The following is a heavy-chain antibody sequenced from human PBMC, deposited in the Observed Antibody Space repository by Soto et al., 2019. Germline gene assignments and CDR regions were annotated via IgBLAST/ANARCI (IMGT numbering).Heavy chain of an antibody. V-gene: IGHV4-59*08. CDR1: GGSISSYN. CDR3: AGYTAASSISDH. J-gene: IGHJ4*02. Sequence: SETLSLTCTVSGGSISSYNWSWVRQPPGKGLEWIGYIYYSGSTNYNPSLKSRGTISVDTSKNQFSLKLSSVTAADTAVYYFAGYTAASSISDHWGQGTLVXVSS. D-gene: IGHD2-2*02. CDR2: IYYSGST.